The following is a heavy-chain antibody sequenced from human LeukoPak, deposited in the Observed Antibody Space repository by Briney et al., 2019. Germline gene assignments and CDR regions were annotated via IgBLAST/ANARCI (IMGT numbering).Heavy chain of an antibody. CDR3: ARVLTGYYGDAFDI. V-gene: IGHV4-31*11. Sequence: SETLSLTCAVYGGSFSGYYWSWIRQHPGKGLEWIGYIYYSGSTYYNPSLKSRVTISVDTSKNQFSLKLSSVTAADTAVYYCARVLTGYYGDAFDIWGQGTMVTVSS. J-gene: IGHJ3*02. D-gene: IGHD3-9*01. CDR1: GGSFSGYY. CDR2: IYYSGST.